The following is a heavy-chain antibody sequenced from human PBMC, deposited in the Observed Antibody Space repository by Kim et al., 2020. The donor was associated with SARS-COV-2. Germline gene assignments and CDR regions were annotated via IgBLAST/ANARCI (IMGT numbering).Heavy chain of an antibody. D-gene: IGHD6-13*01. V-gene: IGHV5-51*01. Sequence: GESLKISCKGSGYSFTSYWIGWVRQMPGKGLEWMGSIYPGDSDTRYSPSFQGHVTISADESISTAYLQWSSLKASDTAMYYCARRSRSWYQMGLDFDYWGEGTLVPVSS. CDR3: ARRSRSWYQMGLDFDY. CDR2: IYPGDSDT. J-gene: IGHJ4*02. CDR1: GYSFTSYW.